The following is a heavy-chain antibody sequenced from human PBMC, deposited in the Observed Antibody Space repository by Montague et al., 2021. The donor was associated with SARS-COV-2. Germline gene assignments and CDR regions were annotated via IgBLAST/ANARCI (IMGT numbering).Heavy chain of an antibody. CDR2: IYYSGST. CDR1: GGSISSYY. V-gene: IGHV4-59*01. J-gene: IGHJ6*03. Sequence: SETLSLTCTVSGGSISSYYWSWIRQPPGKGLEWIGYIYYSGSTNYNPSXXSRVTISVDTSKNQFSLKLSSVTAADMAVYYCARARYSGYDSLYYYYYYMDVWGKGTTVTVSS. CDR3: ARARYSGYDSLYYYYYYMDV. D-gene: IGHD5-12*01.